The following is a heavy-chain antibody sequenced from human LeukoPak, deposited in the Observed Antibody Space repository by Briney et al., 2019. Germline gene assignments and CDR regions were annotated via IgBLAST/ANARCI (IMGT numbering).Heavy chain of an antibody. CDR1: GYSFTSYW. D-gene: IGHD3-22*01. J-gene: IGHJ4*02. Sequence: GESLKISCKGSGYSFTSYWIGWVRQMPGKGLEWMGIIYPGDSDTRYSPSFQGQVTISADKSISTAYLQWSNLKASDTAMYYCARHGRGNYYDSSGYYGPVVYWGQGTPVTVSS. V-gene: IGHV5-51*01. CDR2: IYPGDSDT. CDR3: ARHGRGNYYDSSGYYGPVVY.